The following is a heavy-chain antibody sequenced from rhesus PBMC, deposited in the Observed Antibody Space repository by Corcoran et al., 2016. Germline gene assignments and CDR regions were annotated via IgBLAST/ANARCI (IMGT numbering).Heavy chain of an antibody. D-gene: IGHD3-28*01. Sequence: EVQLVESGGGLVQPGGSLRLSCAASGFTFSSYGMSWVRQAPGKWLELVSYISNGGRSTYYADSVKGRVTISRDNSKNTLSLQINSLRAEDTAVYYCAKARGNNHYHSNPIDYWGQGVLVTVSS. V-gene: IGHV3S5*01. CDR1: GFTFSSYG. J-gene: IGHJ4*01. CDR3: AKARGNNHYHSNPIDY. CDR2: ISNGGRST.